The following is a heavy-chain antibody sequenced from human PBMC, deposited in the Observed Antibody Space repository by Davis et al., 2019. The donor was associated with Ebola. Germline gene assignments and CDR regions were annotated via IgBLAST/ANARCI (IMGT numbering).Heavy chain of an antibody. CDR2: INHSGST. CDR3: ASYYDFWSGYYNSMVRGGGFDY. D-gene: IGHD3-3*01. CDR1: GGSFSGYY. V-gene: IGHV4-34*01. J-gene: IGHJ4*02. Sequence: PSETLSLTCAVYGGSFSGYYWSWIRQPPGKGLEWIGEINHSGSTNYNPSLKSRVTISVDTSKNQFSLKLSSVTAADTAVYYCASYYDFWSGYYNSMVRGGGFDYWGQGTLVTVSS.